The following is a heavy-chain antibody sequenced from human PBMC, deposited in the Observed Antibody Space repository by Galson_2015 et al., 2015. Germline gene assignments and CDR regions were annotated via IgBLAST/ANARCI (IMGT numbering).Heavy chain of an antibody. D-gene: IGHD3-10*01. CDR1: GYSISSGYY. J-gene: IGHJ4*02. CDR2: IYHSGST. Sequence: SETLSLTCTVSGYSISSGYYWGWIRQPPGKGLEWIGSIYHSGSTYYNPSLKSRVTISVDTSKNQFSLKLSSVTAADTAVYYCARVTMVRGVGYYFDYWGQGTLVTVSS. CDR3: ARVTMVRGVGYYFDY. V-gene: IGHV4-38-2*02.